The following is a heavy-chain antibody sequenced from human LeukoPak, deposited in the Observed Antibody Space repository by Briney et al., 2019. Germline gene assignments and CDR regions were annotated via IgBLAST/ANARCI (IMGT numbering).Heavy chain of an antibody. V-gene: IGHV4-38-2*02. CDR2: IHHSGST. D-gene: IGHD6-13*01. Sequence: SETLSLACIVSGYSISSGYYWGWIRQPPGKGLEWIGNIHHSGSTYYNPSLKSRVTISVDTSKNQLSLKLSSVTAPDTAVYYCARVAAGIGFFQHWGQGTLVTVSS. CDR1: GYSISSGYY. J-gene: IGHJ1*01. CDR3: ARVAAGIGFFQH.